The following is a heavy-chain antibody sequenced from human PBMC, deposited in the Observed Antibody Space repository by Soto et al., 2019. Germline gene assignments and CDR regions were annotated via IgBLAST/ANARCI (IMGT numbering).Heavy chain of an antibody. CDR3: ATESRSGSGHWYFDL. V-gene: IGHV3-53*01. J-gene: IGHJ2*01. D-gene: IGHD1-26*01. CDR1: GFTVSSNQ. CDR2: IYSGGST. Sequence: EVQLVESGGGLIQPGGSLRLSCAASGFTVSSNQMSWVRQAPGKGLEWVSIIYSGGSTYYADSVKGRFTISRDNSENTLYLQMNSLRAEDTAVYYCATESRSGSGHWYFDLWGRGTLVTVSS.